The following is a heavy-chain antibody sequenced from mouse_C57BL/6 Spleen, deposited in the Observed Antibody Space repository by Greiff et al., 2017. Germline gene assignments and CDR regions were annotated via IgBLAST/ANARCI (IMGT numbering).Heavy chain of an antibody. CDR3: AIYGRSYAWFAY. Sequence: QVQLKESGPGLVAPSQSLSITCTVSGFSLTSYGVSWVRQPPGKGLEWLGVIWGGGRTNYHSAPISRLSISKDNSKSQVYLKLNSLQTDDTAAYYCAIYGRSYAWFAYWGQGTLVTVSA. D-gene: IGHD1-1*01. CDR1: GFSLTSYG. J-gene: IGHJ3*01. CDR2: IWGGGRT. V-gene: IGHV2-3*01.